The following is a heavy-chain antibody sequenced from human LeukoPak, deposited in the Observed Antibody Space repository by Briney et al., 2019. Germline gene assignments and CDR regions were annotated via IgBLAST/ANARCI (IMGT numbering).Heavy chain of an antibody. V-gene: IGHV1-18*01. Sequence: ASVKVSCKASGYTFTSYGISWVRQVPGQGLEWMGWISAYNGNTNYAQKLQGRVTMTTDTSTSTAYMELRSLRSDDTAVYYCARDTPSSIAALTIFDYWGQGTLVTVSS. D-gene: IGHD6-6*01. J-gene: IGHJ4*02. CDR3: ARDTPSSIAALTIFDY. CDR2: ISAYNGNT. CDR1: GYTFTSYG.